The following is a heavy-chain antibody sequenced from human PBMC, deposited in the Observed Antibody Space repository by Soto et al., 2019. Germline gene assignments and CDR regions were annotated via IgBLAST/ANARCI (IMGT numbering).Heavy chain of an antibody. V-gene: IGHV3-21*01. Sequence: EVQLVESGGGLVKPGGSLRLSCAASGFSFSSDSMGWVRQAPGKGLEWVSSISSSGSFKNYADSVKGRFTISRDNAKNSLYLQMSGLKEEDTAVYYWARDPPTGTTLDWADSWGQGTLVTVSS. CDR2: ISSSGSFK. D-gene: IGHD1-7*01. CDR3: ARDPPTGTTLDWADS. CDR1: GFSFSSDS. J-gene: IGHJ4*02.